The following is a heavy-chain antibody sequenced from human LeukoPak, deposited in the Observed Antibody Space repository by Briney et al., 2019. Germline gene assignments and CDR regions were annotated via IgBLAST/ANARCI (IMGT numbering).Heavy chain of an antibody. J-gene: IGHJ6*03. V-gene: IGHV3-13*01. Sequence: GGSLRLSCAASGFTFSSYDMHWVRQATGKGLEWVSAIGTAGDTYYPGSVKGRFTISRENAKNSLYLQMNSLGAGDTAVYYCARGGDFGYSYGGYYYMDVWGKGTTVTVSS. CDR2: IGTAGDT. CDR3: ARGGDFGYSYGGYYYMDV. D-gene: IGHD5-18*01. CDR1: GFTFSSYD.